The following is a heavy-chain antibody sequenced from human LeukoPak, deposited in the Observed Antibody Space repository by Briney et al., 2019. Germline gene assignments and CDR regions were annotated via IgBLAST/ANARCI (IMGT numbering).Heavy chain of an antibody. V-gene: IGHV4-34*01. J-gene: IGHJ5*02. CDR2: INHSGST. Sequence: SETLSLTCAVYGGSFSGYYWSWIRQPPGKGLEWIGEINHSGSTNYNPSLKSRVTISVDTSKNQFSLKLSSVTAADTAVYYCARHSSSWSWFDHWGQGTLVTVSS. CDR1: GGSFSGYY. CDR3: ARHSSSWSWFDH. D-gene: IGHD6-13*01.